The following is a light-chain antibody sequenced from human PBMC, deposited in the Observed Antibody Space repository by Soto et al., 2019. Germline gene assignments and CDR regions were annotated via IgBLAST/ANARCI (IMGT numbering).Light chain of an antibody. CDR3: QQSYSTPLT. Sequence: DIQMTQSPSSLSASVGDRVTITCRASQSISSYVNWYQQKPGKAPKLLIYAASSLQSGVPSRFSGSGSGTDFTLTISSLQPEDFATDYGQQSYSTPLTFGGGTKVEIK. J-gene: IGKJ4*01. V-gene: IGKV1-39*01. CDR1: QSISSY. CDR2: AAS.